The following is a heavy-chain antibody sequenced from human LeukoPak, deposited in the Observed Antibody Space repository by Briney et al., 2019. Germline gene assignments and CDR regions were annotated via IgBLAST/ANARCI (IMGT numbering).Heavy chain of an antibody. CDR3: ARVSRRHGDDY. CDR1: GFTFSSYA. J-gene: IGHJ4*02. Sequence: PGGSLRLSCAASGFTFSSYAMHWVRQAPGKGLEWVAIISYDGSNKYYADSVKGRFTISRDNSKNTVYLQVNSLRAEDTAVYYCARVSRRHGDDYWGQGTLVTVSS. D-gene: IGHD2-21*01. CDR2: ISYDGSNK. V-gene: IGHV3-30*04.